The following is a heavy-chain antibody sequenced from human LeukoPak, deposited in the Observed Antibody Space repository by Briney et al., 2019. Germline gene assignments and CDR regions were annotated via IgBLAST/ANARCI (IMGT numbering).Heavy chain of an antibody. CDR3: AMGPCGKGQLVGNWFDP. Sequence: GESLKISCKGSGYNFANCWIGWVRQVPGKGLEWMGIIYLGDSDTRYSPSFQGQVTISADKSISTAYLQRSSLKASDTAMYYCAMGPCGKGQLVGNWFDPWGQGILVTVSS. D-gene: IGHD6-13*01. V-gene: IGHV5-51*01. CDR1: GYNFANCW. J-gene: IGHJ5*02. CDR2: IYLGDSDT.